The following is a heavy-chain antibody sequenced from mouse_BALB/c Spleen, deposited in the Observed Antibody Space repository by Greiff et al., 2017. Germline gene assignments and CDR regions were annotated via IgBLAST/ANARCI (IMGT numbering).Heavy chain of an antibody. Sequence: VQLKESGPGLVAPSQSLSITCTVSGFSLTSYGVHWVRQPPGKGLEWLGVIWAGGSTNYNSALMSRLSISKDNSKSQVFLKMNSLQTDDTAMYYCARGQGYDYFYYAMDYWGQGTSVTVSS. J-gene: IGHJ4*01. D-gene: IGHD2-4*01. CDR1: GFSLTSYG. V-gene: IGHV2-9*02. CDR3: ARGQGYDYFYYAMDY. CDR2: IWAGGST.